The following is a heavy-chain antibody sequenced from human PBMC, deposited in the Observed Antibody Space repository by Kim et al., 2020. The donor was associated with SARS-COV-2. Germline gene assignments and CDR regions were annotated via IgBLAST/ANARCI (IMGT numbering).Heavy chain of an antibody. D-gene: IGHD1-26*01. CDR1: GFTFSDYY. Sequence: GGSLRLSCAASGFTFSDYYMSWIRQAPGKGLEWVSYISSSSSYTNYADSVKGRFTISRDNAKNSLYLQMNSLRAEDTAVYYCARSGSYYRYYYYYYGMDVWGQGTTVTVSS. CDR2: ISSSSSYT. J-gene: IGHJ6*02. V-gene: IGHV3-11*03. CDR3: ARSGSYYRYYYYYYGMDV.